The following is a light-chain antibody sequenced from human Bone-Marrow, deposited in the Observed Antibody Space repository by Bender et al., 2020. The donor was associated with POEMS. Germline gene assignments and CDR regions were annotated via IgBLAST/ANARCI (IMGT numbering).Light chain of an antibody. Sequence: QSALTQPASVSGSPGQSITISCTGTSSDVGAYNYVSWYQQHPGKAPKLMIFEVSNRPSGVSNRFSGSKSGNTASLTISGLQAEDEALYYCSAWDDSLSGWVFGGGTKLTVL. J-gene: IGLJ3*02. CDR1: SSDVGAYNY. V-gene: IGLV2-14*01. CDR3: SAWDDSLSGWV. CDR2: EVS.